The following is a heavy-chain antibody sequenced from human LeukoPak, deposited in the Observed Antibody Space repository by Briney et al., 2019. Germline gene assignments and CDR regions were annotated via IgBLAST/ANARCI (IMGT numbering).Heavy chain of an antibody. V-gene: IGHV3-9*01. D-gene: IGHD6-6*01. Sequence: GGSLRLSCAASGFTFDDYAMHWVRQAPGKGLGRVSGISWRSGSIGYADSVKGRFTISRDNAKNSLYLQMNNLRVEDTAMYYCAAYRSSSGCLDPWGQGTLVTVSS. CDR1: GFTFDDYA. CDR3: AAYRSSSGCLDP. J-gene: IGHJ5*02. CDR2: ISWRSGSI.